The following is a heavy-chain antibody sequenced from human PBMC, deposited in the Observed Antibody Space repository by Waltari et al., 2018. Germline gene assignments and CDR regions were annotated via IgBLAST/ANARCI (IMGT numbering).Heavy chain of an antibody. CDR2: IKQGVSEI. J-gene: IGHJ4*02. Sequence: EVQLVESGGGLVQPGGSLRLSCAASGFSFSDYWLSWVRQAPGKGLGWVASIKQGVSEIHDKDFVKGRFTTSTDSAKNSLYLQMNSLRVEDTAVYYCARWRWHQSEFDSWGQGTLVTVSP. V-gene: IGHV3-7*01. CDR3: ARWRWHQSEFDS. CDR1: GFSFSDYW. D-gene: IGHD2-21*01.